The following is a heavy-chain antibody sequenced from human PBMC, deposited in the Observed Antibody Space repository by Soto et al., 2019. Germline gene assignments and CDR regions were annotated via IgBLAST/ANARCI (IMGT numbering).Heavy chain of an antibody. V-gene: IGHV4-30-4*01. Sequence: QVQLQESGPGLVKPSQTLSLTCTVSGGSISSGDYYWSWIRQPPGKGLEWIGYIYYSGSTYYNPSLKSRVTISVDTSKNQFSLKLSSVTAADTAVYYCARENLWLGGSRGLVWYFDLWGRGTLVTVSS. D-gene: IGHD5-18*01. J-gene: IGHJ2*01. CDR2: IYYSGST. CDR3: ARENLWLGGSRGLVWYFDL. CDR1: GGSISSGDYY.